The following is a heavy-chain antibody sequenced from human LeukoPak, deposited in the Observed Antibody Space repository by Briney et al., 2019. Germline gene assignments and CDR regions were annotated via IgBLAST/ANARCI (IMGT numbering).Heavy chain of an antibody. CDR1: GGSFSGYY. Sequence: SETLSLTCAVYGGSFSGYYWSWIRQPPGKGLEWIGEINHSGSTNYNPSLKSRVTISVDTSKTQFSLKLSSVTAADTAVYYCARRSERRIAAAGRENWFDPWGQGTLVSVSS. CDR3: ARRSERRIAAAGRENWFDP. D-gene: IGHD6-13*01. V-gene: IGHV4-34*01. CDR2: INHSGST. J-gene: IGHJ5*02.